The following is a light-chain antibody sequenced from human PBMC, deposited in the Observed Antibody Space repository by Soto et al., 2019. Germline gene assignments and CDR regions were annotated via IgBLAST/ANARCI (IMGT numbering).Light chain of an antibody. Sequence: EIVMTQSPASLSVSPGERATLSCRASQSVRSNLAWYQQKPGQAPRLLIYAASTRATGIPARFSGSGSGTLFTLTITGLQAEDFAVYYCQQYNNWVCTFGHGTKVEIK. CDR2: AAS. V-gene: IGKV3-15*01. CDR1: QSVRSN. CDR3: QQYNNWVCT. J-gene: IGKJ1*01.